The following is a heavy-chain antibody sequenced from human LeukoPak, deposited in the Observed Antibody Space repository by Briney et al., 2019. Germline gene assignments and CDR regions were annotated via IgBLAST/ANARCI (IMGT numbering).Heavy chain of an antibody. J-gene: IGHJ4*02. CDR3: AKWGGDIVVVPAANYFDY. Sequence: GGSLRLSCAASGFTFSSYAMSLGRQAPGKGLGWVSAISGSGGSTYYADSVKGLFTISRDNSKNTLYLQMNSLRAEDTAVYYCAKWGGDIVVVPAANYFDYWGQGTLVTVSS. CDR2: ISGSGGST. V-gene: IGHV3-23*01. CDR1: GFTFSSYA. D-gene: IGHD2-2*01.